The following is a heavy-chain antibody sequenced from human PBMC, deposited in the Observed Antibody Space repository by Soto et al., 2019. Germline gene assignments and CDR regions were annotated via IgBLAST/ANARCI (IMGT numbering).Heavy chain of an antibody. D-gene: IGHD2-8*01. CDR3: AREMMYAQSRYYYYYYGMDV. V-gene: IGHV1-3*01. CDR2: INAGNGNT. Sequence: ASVKVSFKASGYTFTSYAMHWVRQAPGQRLEWMGWINAGNGNTKYSQKFQGRVTITRDTSASTAYMELSSLRSEDTAVYYCAREMMYAQSRYYYYYYGMDVWGQGTTVTVSS. J-gene: IGHJ6*02. CDR1: GYTFTSYA.